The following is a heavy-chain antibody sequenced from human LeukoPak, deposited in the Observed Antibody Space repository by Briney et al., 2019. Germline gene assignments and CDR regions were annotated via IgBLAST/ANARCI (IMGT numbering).Heavy chain of an antibody. J-gene: IGHJ4*02. V-gene: IGHV3-48*03. CDR3: GSNHPVGY. D-gene: IGHD4-11*01. CDR1: GCTYSSYE. CDR2: ISSSGSTI. Sequence: GWALRLCCADSGCTYSSYEMNAVRQAAAKGLERVSDISSSGSTIYYADSLKGRFTISRDNPKNSLYLHMNSLRDKDRAVYHCGSNHPVGYWGQGTLVTVSS.